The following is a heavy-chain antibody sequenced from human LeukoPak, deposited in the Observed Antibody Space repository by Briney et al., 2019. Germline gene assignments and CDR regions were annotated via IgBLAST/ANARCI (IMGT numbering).Heavy chain of an antibody. CDR1: GGTFSSYA. D-gene: IGHD3-22*01. V-gene: IGHV1-69*05. J-gene: IGHJ4*02. CDR3: ASTRSSGYYLFDY. Sequence: SVKVSCKASGGTFSSYAISWVRQAPGQGLEWMGRIIPIFGTANYAQKFQGRVTITTDESTSTAYMELSSLRSEDTAVYYCASTRSSGYYLFDYWGQGTLVTASS. CDR2: IIPIFGTA.